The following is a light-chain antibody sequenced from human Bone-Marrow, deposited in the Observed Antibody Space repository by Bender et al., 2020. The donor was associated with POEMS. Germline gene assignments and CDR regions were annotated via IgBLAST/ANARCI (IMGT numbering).Light chain of an antibody. Sequence: QSALTQPASVSGSPGQSITISCTGTSSDVGSYDLVSWYQHHPGQAPRVIIYDVTNRPSGVSYRFSGSKSGNTAFLTISGLQADDEADYYCSSYRSASRGINTFVVFGGGTKLTVV. CDR1: SSDVGSYDL. CDR3: SSYRSASRGINTFVV. CDR2: DVT. V-gene: IGLV2-14*02. J-gene: IGLJ2*01.